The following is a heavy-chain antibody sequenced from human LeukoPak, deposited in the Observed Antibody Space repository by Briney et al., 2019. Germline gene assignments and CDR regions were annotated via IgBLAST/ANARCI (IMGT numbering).Heavy chain of an antibody. Sequence: SETLSLTCTVSGGSISSSSYYWGWIRQPPGKGLEWIGSIYYSGSTYCNPSLKSRVTISVDTSKNQFSLKLSSVTAADTAVYYCARERSRNQHFFYWGQGTLVTVSS. CDR3: ARERSRNQHFFY. V-gene: IGHV4-39*02. CDR1: GGSISSSSYY. J-gene: IGHJ4*02. CDR2: IYYSGST. D-gene: IGHD1-14*01.